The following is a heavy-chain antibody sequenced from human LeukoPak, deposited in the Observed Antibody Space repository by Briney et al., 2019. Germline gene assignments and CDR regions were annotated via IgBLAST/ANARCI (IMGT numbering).Heavy chain of an antibody. CDR2: ISSSSGSI. D-gene: IGHD6-13*01. J-gene: IGHJ3*02. CDR3: AREGGSSSWDDAFDI. Sequence: GGSLRLSCAASAFTFSSYSMNWVRQAPGKGLEWVSYISSSSGSIYYADSVKGRFTISRDNAKNTLYLQMNSLRAEDTAVYYCAREGGSSSWDDAFDIWGQGTMVTVSS. CDR1: AFTFSSYS. V-gene: IGHV3-48*01.